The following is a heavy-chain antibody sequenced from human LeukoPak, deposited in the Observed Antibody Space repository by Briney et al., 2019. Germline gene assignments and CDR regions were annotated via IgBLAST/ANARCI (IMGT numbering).Heavy chain of an antibody. CDR2: IYYTGSS. J-gene: IGHJ4*02. CDR3: ARASLYYDSSGYPDY. Sequence: PSETLSLTCTVSGGSISYSSYYWGWIRQPPGKGLEWIGSIYYTGSSYYNPSLKSRVTISVDTSKNQFSLKLSSVTAADTAVYYCARASLYYDSSGYPDYWGQGTLVTVSS. V-gene: IGHV4-39*07. CDR1: GGSISYSSYY. D-gene: IGHD3-22*01.